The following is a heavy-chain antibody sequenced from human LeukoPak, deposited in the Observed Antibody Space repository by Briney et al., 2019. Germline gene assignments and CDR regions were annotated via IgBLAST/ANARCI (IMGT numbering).Heavy chain of an antibody. CDR3: ARGPPNWGYDY. CDR2: MSPNSSDT. V-gene: IGHV1-8*01. J-gene: IGHJ4*02. Sequence: ASVKVSCKASGYTFTSYDFNWVRQATGQRPEWMGWMSPNSSDTGYAQKFQDRVTMTRNTSISTAYMELSSLRSDDTAVYYCARGPPNWGYDYWGPGTLVTVSS. CDR1: GYTFTSYD. D-gene: IGHD7-27*01.